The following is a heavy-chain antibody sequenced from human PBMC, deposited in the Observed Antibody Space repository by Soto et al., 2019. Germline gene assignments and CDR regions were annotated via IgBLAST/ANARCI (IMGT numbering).Heavy chain of an antibody. CDR3: ARDQSYRAGWYYFDY. CDR1: GFTFSSYA. CDR2: ISGGGGST. Sequence: GGSLRLSCAASGFTFSSYAMSWVRQAPGKGLEWVSVISGGGGSTYYADSVTGRFTISRDNSKNTLYLQMNSLRAEDTAVYYCARDQSYRAGWYYFDYWGQGTPVTVSS. J-gene: IGHJ4*02. D-gene: IGHD6-19*01. V-gene: IGHV3-23*01.